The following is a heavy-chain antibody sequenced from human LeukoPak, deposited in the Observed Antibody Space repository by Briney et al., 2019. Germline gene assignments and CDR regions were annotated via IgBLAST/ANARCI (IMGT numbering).Heavy chain of an antibody. D-gene: IGHD4-17*01. Sequence: GGSLRLSCAASGFTVSSNYMSWVRQAPGEGLEWVSVIYSGGSTYYADSVKGRFTISRDNSKNTLYLQMNSLRAEDTAVYYCARDPNDYGDYFDYWGQGTLVTVSS. J-gene: IGHJ4*02. V-gene: IGHV3-66*01. CDR3: ARDPNDYGDYFDY. CDR2: IYSGGST. CDR1: GFTVSSNY.